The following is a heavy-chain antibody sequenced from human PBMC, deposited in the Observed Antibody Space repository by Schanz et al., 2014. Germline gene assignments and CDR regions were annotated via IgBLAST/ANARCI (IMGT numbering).Heavy chain of an antibody. V-gene: IGHV3-23*04. CDR2: ISGRDGST. D-gene: IGHD4-17*01. Sequence: EEQLVESGGGLVQPGGSLRLSCTASGFTFSSYSMTWVRQAPGMGLEWVSAISGRDGSTYYADSVRGRFTISRDNAKNTLYLQMNTLRAEDTAVYYCARKMKLGVYGGKGHDSLDIWGQGTMVTVSS. J-gene: IGHJ3*02. CDR3: ARKMKLGVYGGKGHDSLDI. CDR1: GFTFSSYS.